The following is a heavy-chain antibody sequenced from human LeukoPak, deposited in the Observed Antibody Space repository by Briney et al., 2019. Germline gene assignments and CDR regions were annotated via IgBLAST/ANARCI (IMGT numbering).Heavy chain of an antibody. CDR1: GGTFSSHA. CDR2: INPNSGGT. D-gene: IGHD2-2*02. V-gene: IGHV1-2*02. Sequence: ASVKVSCKASGGTFSSHAIAWVRQAPGQGLEWMGWINPNSGGTNYAQKFQGRVTMTRDTSISTAYMELSRLRSDDTAVYYCARGAAIVVVPAAIMHYYYYYGMDVWGQGTTVTVSS. CDR3: ARGAAIVVVPAAIMHYYYYYGMDV. J-gene: IGHJ6*02.